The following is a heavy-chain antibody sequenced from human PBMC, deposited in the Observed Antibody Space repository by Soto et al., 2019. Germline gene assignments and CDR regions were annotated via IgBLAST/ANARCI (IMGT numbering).Heavy chain of an antibody. D-gene: IGHD3-16*02. CDR3: ARMYYDYIWGSYRHYMDV. Sequence: SETLSLTCTVSGGSISSYYWSWIRQPPGKGLVLFGFIYYSGSTNYNPSLKSRVTISVDTSKNQFSLKLSSVTAADTAVFYCARMYYDYIWGSYRHYMDVWGKGTTVTVSS. J-gene: IGHJ6*03. CDR1: GGSISSYY. V-gene: IGHV4-59*01. CDR2: IYYSGST.